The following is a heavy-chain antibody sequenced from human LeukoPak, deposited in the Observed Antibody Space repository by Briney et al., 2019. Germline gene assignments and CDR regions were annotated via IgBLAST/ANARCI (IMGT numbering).Heavy chain of an antibody. CDR3: AREVSEGFDF. Sequence: GGSLRLSCTASGFTFSGYSTNWIRQAPGKGLEWVSSFGTRSTSIYHAGSVKGRFAISRDNAKNSLYLQMNSLRAEDTALYYCAREVSEGFDFWGQGTLVTVSS. D-gene: IGHD3-22*01. V-gene: IGHV3-21*01. CDR1: GFTFSGYS. CDR2: FGTRSTSI. J-gene: IGHJ4*02.